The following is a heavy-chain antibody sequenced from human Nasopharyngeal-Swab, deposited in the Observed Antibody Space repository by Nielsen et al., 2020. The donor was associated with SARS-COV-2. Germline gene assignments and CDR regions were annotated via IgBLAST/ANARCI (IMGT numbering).Heavy chain of an antibody. V-gene: IGHV3-53*01. CDR1: GFTVSSNY. CDR3: ARGGGDDYVWGSYNYYFDY. Sequence: GSLRLSCAASGFTVSSNYMSWVRHAPGKGLEWVSVIYSGGSTYYADSVKGRFTISRDNSKNTLYLQMNSLRAEDTAVYYSARGGGDDYVWGSYNYYFDYWGQGTLVTVSS. J-gene: IGHJ4*02. D-gene: IGHD3-16*01. CDR2: IYSGGST.